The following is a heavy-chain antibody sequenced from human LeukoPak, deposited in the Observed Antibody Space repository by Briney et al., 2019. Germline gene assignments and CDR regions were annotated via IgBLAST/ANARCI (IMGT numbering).Heavy chain of an antibody. CDR2: ISSAGTT. CDR3: ARDLEAANTYYFDY. D-gene: IGHD6-13*01. CDR1: GFTVSSSY. V-gene: IGHV3-66*01. Sequence: PGGSLRLSCAASGFTVSSSYMSWVRQAPGKGLEWVSFISSAGTTYYADSVKGRFTISRDNSKNTVYLQVNSLRDEDTAVYYCARDLEAANTYYFDYWGQGTMVTVSS. J-gene: IGHJ4*02.